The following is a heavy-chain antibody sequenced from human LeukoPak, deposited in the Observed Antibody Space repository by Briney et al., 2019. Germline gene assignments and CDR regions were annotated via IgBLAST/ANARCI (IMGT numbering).Heavy chain of an antibody. CDR2: VYYSGSN. V-gene: IGHV4-39*01. CDR3: ARASFNVVFGNWFDP. J-gene: IGHJ5*02. CDR1: SGSISSSSNY. Sequence: SETLSLTCTVSSGSISSSSNYWGWIPQAQGQGLEWVGNVYYSGSNFYNPSLKSRVTIYVDTSKNQFSLKLRSVPAANTAIYYCARASFNVVFGNWFDPWGQGTLVTVSS. D-gene: IGHD2-8*01.